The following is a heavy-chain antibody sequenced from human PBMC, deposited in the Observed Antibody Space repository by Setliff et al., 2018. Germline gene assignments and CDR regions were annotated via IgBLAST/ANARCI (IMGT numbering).Heavy chain of an antibody. D-gene: IGHD2-2*01. CDR1: GGTFSSYA. CDR2: VIPIFGTA. Sequence: SVKVSCKASGGTFSSYAIIWVRQAPGQGLEWMGGVIPIFGTANYAQKFQGRVTITANESTSTAYMELSILRSEETAVYYWARGGIIVVPAVGDFQHWGQGTLITVSS. J-gene: IGHJ1*01. CDR3: ARGGIIVVPAVGDFQH. V-gene: IGHV1-69*13.